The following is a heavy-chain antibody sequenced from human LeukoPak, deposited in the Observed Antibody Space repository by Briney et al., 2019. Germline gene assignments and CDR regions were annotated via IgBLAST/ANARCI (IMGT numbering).Heavy chain of an antibody. V-gene: IGHV3-23*01. CDR1: GFTFSSYA. Sequence: GGSLRLSCAASGFTFSSYAMSWVRQAPGKGLEWVSAISGSGGSTYYADSVKGRFTISRDNSKNTLYLQMNSLRAEDTAVYYCAKHGPPIYGYGPSFYYFDYWGQGTLVTVSS. CDR3: AKHGPPIYGYGPSFYYFDY. J-gene: IGHJ4*02. D-gene: IGHD5-18*01. CDR2: ISGSGGST.